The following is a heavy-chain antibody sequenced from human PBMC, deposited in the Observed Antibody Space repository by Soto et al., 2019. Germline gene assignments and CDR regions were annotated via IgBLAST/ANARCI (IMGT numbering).Heavy chain of an antibody. CDR1: GGTFSSYA. CDR3: ASILGVEMATISYPYYFDY. V-gene: IGHV1-69*13. CDR2: IIPIFGTA. Sequence: SVKVSCKASGGTFSSYAISWVRQAPGQGLEWMGGIIPIFGTANYAQKFQGRVTITADESTSTAYMGLSSLRSEDTAVYYCASILGVEMATISYPYYFDYWGQGTLVTVSS. D-gene: IGHD5-12*01. J-gene: IGHJ4*02.